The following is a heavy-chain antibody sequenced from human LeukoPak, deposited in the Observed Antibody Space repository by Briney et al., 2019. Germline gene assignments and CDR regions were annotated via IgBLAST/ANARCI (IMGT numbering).Heavy chain of an antibody. V-gene: IGHV3-48*03. CDR3: AREKTACGGDCYDS. D-gene: IGHD2-21*01. J-gene: IGHJ4*02. CDR1: GFTFSSYE. CDR2: ISISGTPI. Sequence: GGSQRLSCAASGFTFSSYEMNWVRQAPGKGLEWVSYISISGTPIHYADSVKGRFTISRDDAKNSLFLQMNSLRAEDTAVYYCAREKTACGGDCYDSWGQGTLVTVSS.